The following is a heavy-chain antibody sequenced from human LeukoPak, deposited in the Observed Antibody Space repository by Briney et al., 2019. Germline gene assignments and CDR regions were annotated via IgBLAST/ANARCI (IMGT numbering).Heavy chain of an antibody. J-gene: IGHJ4*02. CDR2: ISSGGNT. CDR3: TKDRRQWVVPYFDS. CDR1: GFTFSTYA. Sequence: GGSLRLSCAASGFTFSTYAMSWVRHTPGKGLEWVSGISSGGNTQYTDSVKGRFTVSRDNSKNTLHLQMDSPRAEDTAIYYCTKDRRQWVVPYFDSWGQGTVVTVSS. V-gene: IGHV3-23*01. D-gene: IGHD6-19*01.